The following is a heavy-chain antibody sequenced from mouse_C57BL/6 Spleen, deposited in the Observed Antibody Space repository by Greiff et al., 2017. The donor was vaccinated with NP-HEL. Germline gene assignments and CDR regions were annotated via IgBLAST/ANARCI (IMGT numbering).Heavy chain of an antibody. CDR3: TRGRYDYDEGYFDY. CDR2: ISSGGDYI. Sequence: EVKLMESGEGLVKPGGSLKLSCAASGFTFSSYAMSWVRQTPEKRLEWVAYISSGGDYIYYADTVKGRFTISRDNARNTLYLQMSSLKSEDTAMYYCTRGRYDYDEGYFDYWGQGTTLTVSS. J-gene: IGHJ2*01. CDR1: GFTFSSYA. D-gene: IGHD2-4*01. V-gene: IGHV5-9-1*02.